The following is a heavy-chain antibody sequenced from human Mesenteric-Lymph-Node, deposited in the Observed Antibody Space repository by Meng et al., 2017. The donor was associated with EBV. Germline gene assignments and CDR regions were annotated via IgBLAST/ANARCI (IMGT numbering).Heavy chain of an antibody. V-gene: IGHV4-34*01. Sequence: QQWGEGPLKPSETLSLTWAAYGGSFSGYYWSWIRQPPGKGLEWIGEINHSGSTNYNPSIKSRVTISVDTSKNQFSLKLSSVTAADTAVYYCARGVYYGDYAFGYWGQGTLVTVSS. CDR2: INHSGST. CDR1: GGSFSGYY. J-gene: IGHJ4*02. D-gene: IGHD4-17*01. CDR3: ARGVYYGDYAFGY.